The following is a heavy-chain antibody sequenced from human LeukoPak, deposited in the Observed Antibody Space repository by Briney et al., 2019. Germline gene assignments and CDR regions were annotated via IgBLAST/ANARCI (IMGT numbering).Heavy chain of an antibody. J-gene: IGHJ4*02. CDR3: ARETTGDPFDY. V-gene: IGHV3-7*01. Sequence: GGSLRLSCAASGFTFSSYWMSWVRQAPGKGLEWVANIKQDGSEKYYVDSVKGRFTISRDNAKNSLYPQMNSLRAEDTALYYCARETTGDPFDYWGQGTLSPSPQ. CDR2: IKQDGSEK. D-gene: IGHD7-27*01. CDR1: GFTFSSYW.